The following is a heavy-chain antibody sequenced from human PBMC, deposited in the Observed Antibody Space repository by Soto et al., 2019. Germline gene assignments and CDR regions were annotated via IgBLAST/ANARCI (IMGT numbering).Heavy chain of an antibody. Sequence: PGGSLRLCCAASGFTFRSFTMNWVRQAPRKGLEWVSTISSNSAYIYYTDALRGRFTISRDNAKNSLHLQMNSLRAEDTAVYYCTRDASRDSSARGWFDPWGPGTLVTVSS. CDR3: TRDASRDSSARGWFDP. D-gene: IGHD6-13*01. V-gene: IGHV3-21*01. J-gene: IGHJ5*02. CDR2: ISSNSAYI. CDR1: GFTFRSFT.